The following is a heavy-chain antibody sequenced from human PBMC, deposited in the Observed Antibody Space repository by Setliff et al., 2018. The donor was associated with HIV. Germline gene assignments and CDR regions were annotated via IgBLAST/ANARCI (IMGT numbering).Heavy chain of an antibody. Sequence: SETLSLTCTVSGGSVNGHYWNRIRLTPGKGLEWIGTMFRTGTSYYNPSLTSRVTISQDTSKNQFSLELTSVTAADTAVYYCATVDGTRYLDYWGQGKLVTVSS. CDR3: ATVDGTRYLDY. J-gene: IGHJ4*02. V-gene: IGHV4-38-2*02. CDR1: GGSVNGHY. D-gene: IGHD1-1*01. CDR2: MFRTGTS.